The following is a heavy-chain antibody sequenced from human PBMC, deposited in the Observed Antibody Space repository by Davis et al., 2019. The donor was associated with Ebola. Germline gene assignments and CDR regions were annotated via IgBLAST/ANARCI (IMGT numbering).Heavy chain of an antibody. CDR3: ARVKQLAHLGGGMDV. V-gene: IGHV4-4*07. Sequence: PSETLSLTCTVSGGSISSYYWSWIRQPAGKGLEWIGRIYTSGSTNYNPSLKSRVTMSVDASKNQFSLKLSSVTAADTAVYYCARVKQLAHLGGGMDVWGQGTTVTVSS. D-gene: IGHD6-13*01. CDR1: GGSISSYY. J-gene: IGHJ6*02. CDR2: IYTSGST.